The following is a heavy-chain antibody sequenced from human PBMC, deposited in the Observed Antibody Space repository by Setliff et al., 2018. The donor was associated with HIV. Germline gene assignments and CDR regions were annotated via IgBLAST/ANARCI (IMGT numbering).Heavy chain of an antibody. V-gene: IGHV1-69-2*01. CDR3: VTGKFCSGGSCYHYVMDV. Sequence: ASVKVSCKASGYTFSDYYIHWVQQAPGKGLQWMGRIDPDDGETVYAEKFEGRVSITAYTSSETSYVELTGVTSDDTAVYYCVTGKFCSGGSCYHYVMDVWGQGTAVTVSS. J-gene: IGHJ6*02. CDR2: IDPDDGET. CDR1: GYTFSDYY. D-gene: IGHD2-15*01.